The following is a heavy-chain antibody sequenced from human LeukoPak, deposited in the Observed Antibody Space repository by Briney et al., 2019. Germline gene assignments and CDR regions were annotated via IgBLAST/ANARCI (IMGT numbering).Heavy chain of an antibody. V-gene: IGHV3-48*03. CDR2: ISSSDSTI. CDR3: AREILEYSSSWYFDY. D-gene: IGHD6-13*01. J-gene: IGHJ4*02. Sequence: GGSLRLSCAASGFTFSSYEMNWVRQAPGKGLEWVSYISSSDSTIYYADSVKGRFTISRDNAENSLYLQMNSLRAEDTAVYYCAREILEYSSSWYFDYWGQGTLVTVSS. CDR1: GFTFSSYE.